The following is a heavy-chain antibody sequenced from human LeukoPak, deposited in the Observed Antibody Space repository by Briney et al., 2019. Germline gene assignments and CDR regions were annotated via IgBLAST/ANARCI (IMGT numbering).Heavy chain of an antibody. V-gene: IGHV1-46*01. CDR1: GYTFATYY. CDR3: AMRAGGYYGNMAV. J-gene: IGHJ6*03. CDR2: INPSGSST. D-gene: IGHD3-3*01. Sequence: GASVKVSCKASGYTFATYYMHWVRQAPGQGLEWMGIINPSGSSTGYAQKFQGRVTMTRETSTSTIYMELSSLRSEDTAVYYCAMRAGGYYGNMAVWGKGTTVTVSS.